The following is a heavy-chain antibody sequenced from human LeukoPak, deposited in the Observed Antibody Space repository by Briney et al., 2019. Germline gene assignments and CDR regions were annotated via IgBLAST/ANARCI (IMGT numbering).Heavy chain of an antibody. J-gene: IGHJ3*02. V-gene: IGHV1-69*04. Sequence: SVKVSCKAAGGTFSSYAISLVRQAPGQGLEWMGRIIPILGIANYAQKFQGRVTITADKSTSTAYMELSSLRSEDTAVYYCATPDAFDIWGQGTMVTVSS. CDR1: GGTFSSYA. CDR3: ATPDAFDI. CDR2: IIPILGIA.